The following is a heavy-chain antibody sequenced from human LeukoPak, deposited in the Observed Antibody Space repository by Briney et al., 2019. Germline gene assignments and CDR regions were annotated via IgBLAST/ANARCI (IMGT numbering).Heavy chain of an antibody. D-gene: IGHD5-18*01. CDR3: ARSVGYSYEYAFDI. J-gene: IGHJ3*02. Sequence: GGSLRLSCAASGFTFSSYEMNWVRQAPGKGLEWVSYISSSGSTTYYADSVKGRFTISRDNAKNSLYLQMNSLRAEDTAVYYCARSVGYSYEYAFDIWGQGTMVTVSS. V-gene: IGHV3-48*03. CDR2: ISSSGSTT. CDR1: GFTFSSYE.